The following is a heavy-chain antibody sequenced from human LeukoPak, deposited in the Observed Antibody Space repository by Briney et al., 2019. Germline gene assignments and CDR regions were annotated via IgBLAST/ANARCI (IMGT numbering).Heavy chain of an antibody. Sequence: ASVKVSCKASGYTFTSYDINWERQATGQGLEWMGWMNPNSGNTGYAQKFQGRVTMTRNTSISTAHMELSSLRSEDTAVYYCARVEVYCSSTSCYLGYNWFDPWGQGTLVTVSS. V-gene: IGHV1-8*01. CDR2: MNPNSGNT. CDR3: ARVEVYCSSTSCYLGYNWFDP. J-gene: IGHJ5*02. CDR1: GYTFTSYD. D-gene: IGHD2-2*01.